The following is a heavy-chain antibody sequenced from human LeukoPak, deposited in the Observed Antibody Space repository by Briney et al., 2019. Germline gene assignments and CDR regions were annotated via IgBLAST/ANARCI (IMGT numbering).Heavy chain of an antibody. CDR1: GGSISSGGYY. J-gene: IGHJ4*02. D-gene: IGHD6-13*01. V-gene: IGHV4-30-2*01. CDR2: IYHSGST. Sequence: SETLSLTCTVSGGSISSGGYYWSWIRQPPGKGLEWIGYIYHSGSTYYIPSLKSRVTISVDRSKNQFSLKLSSVTAAVTAVYYCARSVTAAGLFDYWGQGTLVTVSS. CDR3: ARSVTAAGLFDY.